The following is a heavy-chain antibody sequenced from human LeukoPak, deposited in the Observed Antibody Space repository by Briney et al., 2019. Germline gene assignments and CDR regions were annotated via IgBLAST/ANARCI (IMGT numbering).Heavy chain of an antibody. J-gene: IGHJ4*02. CDR3: APPPTVTTYFDY. CDR2: ISGSGGST. D-gene: IGHD4-17*01. V-gene: IGHV3-23*01. CDR1: GSTFSSYA. Sequence: GGSLRLSCAASGSTFSSYAMSWVRQAPGKGLEWVSAISGSGGSTYYADSVKGRFTISRDNSKNTLYLQMNSLRAEDTAVYYCAPPPTVTTYFDYWGQGTLVTVSS.